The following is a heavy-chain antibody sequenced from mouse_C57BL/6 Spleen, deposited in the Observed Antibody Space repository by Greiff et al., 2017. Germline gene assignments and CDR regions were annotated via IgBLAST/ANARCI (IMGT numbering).Heavy chain of an antibody. Sequence: QVQLQESGAELVKPGASVKISCKASGYAFSSYWMNWVKQRPGKGLEWIGQIYPGDGDTNYNGKFKGKATLTADKSSSTAYMQLSSLTSEDSAVYFCARREAAQAKLSSFAYWGQGTLVTVSA. D-gene: IGHD3-2*02. CDR3: ARREAAQAKLSSFAY. CDR1: GYAFSSYW. V-gene: IGHV1-80*01. CDR2: IYPGDGDT. J-gene: IGHJ3*01.